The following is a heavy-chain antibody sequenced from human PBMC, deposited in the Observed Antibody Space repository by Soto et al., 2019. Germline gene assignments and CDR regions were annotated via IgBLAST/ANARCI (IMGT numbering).Heavy chain of an antibody. Sequence: PGGSLRLSCAASGFTFSDYYMSWIRQAPGKGLEWVSYISSSGSTIYYADSVKGRFTISRDNAKNSLYLQMNSLRAEDTAVYYCARALGFDHYYYYYMDVWGKGTTVTVSS. CDR2: ISSSGSTI. CDR3: ARALGFDHYYYYYMDV. V-gene: IGHV3-11*01. D-gene: IGHD3-16*01. CDR1: GFTFSDYY. J-gene: IGHJ6*03.